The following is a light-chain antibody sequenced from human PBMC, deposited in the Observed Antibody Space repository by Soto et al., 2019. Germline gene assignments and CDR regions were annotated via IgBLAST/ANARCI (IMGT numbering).Light chain of an antibody. CDR3: QQSYSSPRT. Sequence: DIQMTQSPSSLSASVGDRVTITCRASQSISSYLNWYQQKPGKAPQLLIYGASSLQSGVTSRFSVSGSVTDFTLTISSLQPEDFATYYCQQSYSSPRTFGQGTKVEIK. CDR2: GAS. CDR1: QSISSY. J-gene: IGKJ1*01. V-gene: IGKV1-39*01.